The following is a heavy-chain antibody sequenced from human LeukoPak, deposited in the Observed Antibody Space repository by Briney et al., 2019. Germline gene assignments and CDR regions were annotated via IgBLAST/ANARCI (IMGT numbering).Heavy chain of an antibody. Sequence: GGSLRLSCAASGFTFSGSAMHWVRQASGRGLEWVGRIRSKANNYATAYAASVKGRFTISRDDSKNTLYLQMSSLKAEDTAVYYCARPPTVTTSNYYMDVWGKGTTVTVSS. V-gene: IGHV3-73*01. CDR2: IRSKANNYAT. CDR1: GFTFSGSA. CDR3: ARPPTVTTSNYYMDV. J-gene: IGHJ6*03. D-gene: IGHD4-17*01.